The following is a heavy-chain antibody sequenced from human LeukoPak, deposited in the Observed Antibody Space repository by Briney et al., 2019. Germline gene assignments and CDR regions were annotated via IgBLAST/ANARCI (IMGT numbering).Heavy chain of an antibody. J-gene: IGHJ3*02. V-gene: IGHV3-53*04. CDR3: ATVLRISHAFDI. CDR2: TYPGGTT. Sequence: GGSLTLSCAASGFAVSSTYMTWVRQAPGKGLEWVSVTYPGGTTYYADSVRGRFTVSTHNSQSTSYLQMNSLRAEDTAIYYCATVLRISHAFDIWGQGTMVTVSS. CDR1: GFAVSSTY. D-gene: IGHD2-8*01.